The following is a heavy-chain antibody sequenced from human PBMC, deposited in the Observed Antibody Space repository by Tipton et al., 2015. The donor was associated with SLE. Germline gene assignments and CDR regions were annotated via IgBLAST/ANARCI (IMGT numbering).Heavy chain of an antibody. D-gene: IGHD3-10*01. J-gene: IGHJ6*02. CDR3: ARQRLRLLSPLDA. V-gene: IGHV4-59*08. CDR1: GGSISRYY. CDR2: MHYRGDT. Sequence: TLSLTCTVSGGSISRYYWSWIRQPPGRGLEWIGYMHYRGDTNYNPSLKSRVTISVDTSKIHFSLNLSSVTAADTATYYCARQRLRLLSPLDAWGQGTTVTVSS.